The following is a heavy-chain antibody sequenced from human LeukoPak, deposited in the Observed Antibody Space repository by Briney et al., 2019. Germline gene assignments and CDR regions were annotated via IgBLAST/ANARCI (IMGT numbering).Heavy chain of an antibody. V-gene: IGHV3-21*01. CDR2: ISSSSSYI. CDR1: GFTFSTYN. D-gene: IGHD3-22*01. Sequence: PGGSLRLSCAASGFTFSTYNMNWVRQAPGKGLEWVSSISSSSSYIYYADSVKGRFTISRDNAKKSLSLEMNSLRAEDTAVYYCAREAYYYDNSNNLLASPLLDWGQGTLVTVSS. J-gene: IGHJ4*02. CDR3: AREAYYYDNSNNLLASPLLD.